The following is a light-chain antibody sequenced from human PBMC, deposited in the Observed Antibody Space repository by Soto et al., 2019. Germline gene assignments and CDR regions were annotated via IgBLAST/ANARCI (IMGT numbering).Light chain of an antibody. CDR2: GAS. CDR1: QNVNSD. CDR3: QQYNKWPPLYT. J-gene: IGKJ2*01. V-gene: IGKV3-15*01. Sequence: EIVMTQSPVILSVSPGERATLSCRDSQNVNSDLAWYQQKPGQAPRILIYGASTRATDIPARISGSGFGTDFTLTISSLQSEDFAVYYCQQYNKWPPLYTFGQGTKLEIK.